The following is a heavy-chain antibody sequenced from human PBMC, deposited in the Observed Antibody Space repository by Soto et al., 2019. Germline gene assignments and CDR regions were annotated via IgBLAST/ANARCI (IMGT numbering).Heavy chain of an antibody. CDR1: GGSISISTYN. D-gene: IGHD2-15*01. CDR3: ARIPRSGKYVDY. J-gene: IGHJ4*02. CDR2: VYYIGNT. Sequence: TSETLSLTCTVSGGSISISTYNWGWIRQSPGKGLEWIGSVYYIGNTYYSPSLESRVTISVDTSNNQFSLKLSSVTAADTALYYCARIPRSGKYVDYWGQGTLVTVSS. V-gene: IGHV4-39*01.